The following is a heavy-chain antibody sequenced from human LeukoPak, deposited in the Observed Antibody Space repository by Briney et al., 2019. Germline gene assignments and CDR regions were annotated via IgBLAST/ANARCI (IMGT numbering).Heavy chain of an antibody. V-gene: IGHV3-15*01. CDR3: TTALWFGGLWAYFDY. CDR2: IKSKTDGGTT. D-gene: IGHD3-10*01. CDR1: GFTVSSNY. J-gene: IGHJ4*02. Sequence: PGGSLRLSCAASGFTVSSNYMNWVRQAPGKGLEWVGRIKSKTDGGTTDYAAPVKGRFTISRDDSKNTLYLQMNSLKTEDTAVYYCTTALWFGGLWAYFDYWGQGTLVTVSS.